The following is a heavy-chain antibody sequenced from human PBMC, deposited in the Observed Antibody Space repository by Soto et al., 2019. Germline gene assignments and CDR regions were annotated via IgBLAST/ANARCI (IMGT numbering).Heavy chain of an antibody. CDR3: ARSNSGYSYGYGFDI. D-gene: IGHD5-18*01. CDR1: GFTFSSYS. J-gene: IGHJ3*02. CDR2: ISSSSSYI. V-gene: IGHV3-21*01. Sequence: PGGSLRLSCAASGFTFSSYSMNWVRQAPGKGLVWVSSISSSSSYIYYADSVKGRFTISRDNAKNSLYLQMNSLRAEDTAVYYCARSNSGYSYGYGFDIWGQGTMVTVSS.